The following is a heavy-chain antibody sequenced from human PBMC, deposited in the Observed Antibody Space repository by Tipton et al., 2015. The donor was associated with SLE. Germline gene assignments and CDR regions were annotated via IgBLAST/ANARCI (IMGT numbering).Heavy chain of an antibody. D-gene: IGHD6-13*01. Sequence: TLSLTCTVSGGSVNGHYWNWIRQAPGKGLEWIGYIYYKGSTDYKSSLKSRLTISIDTSKNQVSLKLTSVTAADTAVYYCARQYSINNGYYFDSGGQGTLVTVSS. V-gene: IGHV4-59*08. CDR3: ARQYSINNGYYFDS. CDR2: IYYKGST. CDR1: GGSVNGHY. J-gene: IGHJ4*02.